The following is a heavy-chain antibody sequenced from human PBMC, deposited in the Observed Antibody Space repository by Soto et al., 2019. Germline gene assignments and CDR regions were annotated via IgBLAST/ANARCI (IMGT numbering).Heavy chain of an antibody. J-gene: IGHJ4*02. CDR2: INAHNGNT. D-gene: IGHD4-17*01. CDR1: GSTFPSST. CDR3: AMGDYCDPDY. Sequence: QVQLVQSGAEVKKPGASVTVSCKASGSTFPSSTVSWVRQAPGQGLERKGRINAHNGNTKYVLKCEGRLTSITDTSTATGYMEQRTLRSDDTTIYLRAMGDYCDPDYWGQGALVTVAS. V-gene: IGHV1-18*01.